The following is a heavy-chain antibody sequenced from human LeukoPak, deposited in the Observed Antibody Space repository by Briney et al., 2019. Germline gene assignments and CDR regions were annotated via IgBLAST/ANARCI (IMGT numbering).Heavy chain of an antibody. CDR3: ASRIANH. CDR1: GFTFDDYG. CDR2: IYSGGST. Sequence: GGSLRLSCAASGFTFDDYGMSWVRQAPGKGLEWVSVIYSGGSTYYADSVKGRFTISRDNSKNTLYLQMNSLRAEDTAVYYCASRIANHWGQGTLVTVSS. J-gene: IGHJ5*02. V-gene: IGHV3-23*03. D-gene: IGHD1-14*01.